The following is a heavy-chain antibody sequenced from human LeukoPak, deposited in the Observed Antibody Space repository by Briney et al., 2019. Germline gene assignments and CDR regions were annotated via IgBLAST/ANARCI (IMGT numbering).Heavy chain of an antibody. D-gene: IGHD2-2*02. CDR2: INPNSGGT. CDR1: GYTFTGYY. V-gene: IGHV1-2*02. J-gene: IGHJ3*02. Sequence: GASVKLSCKASGYTFTGYYMHWVRQAPGQGLEWMGWINPNSGGTNYAQKFQGRVTMTRDNSISTAYMELSRLRSDDTAVYYCARVCSSTSCYTIHDAFGIWGQGTMVTVSS. CDR3: ARVCSSTSCYTIHDAFGI.